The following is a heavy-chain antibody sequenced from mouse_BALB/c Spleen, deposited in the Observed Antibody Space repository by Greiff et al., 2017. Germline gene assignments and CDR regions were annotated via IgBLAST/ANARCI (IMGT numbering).Heavy chain of an antibody. CDR3: ARGDYYDYDVDY. CDR1: GYSITSDYA. CDR2: ISYSGST. J-gene: IGHJ2*01. D-gene: IGHD2-4*01. Sequence: DVQLVESGPGLVKPSQSLSLTCTVTGYSITSDYAWNWIRQFPGNKLEWMGYISYSGSTSYNPSLKSRISITRDTSKNQFFLQLNSVTTEDTATYYCARGDYYDYDVDYWGQGTTLTVSS. V-gene: IGHV3-2*02.